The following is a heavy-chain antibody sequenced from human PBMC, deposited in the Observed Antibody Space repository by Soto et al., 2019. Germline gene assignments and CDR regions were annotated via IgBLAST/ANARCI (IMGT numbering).Heavy chain of an antibody. CDR1: GFTFSSYG. CDR2: IWYDGNNK. Sequence: GGSLRLSCAASGFTFSSYGMHWVRQAPGKGLEWVAVIWYDGNNKYYADSVKGRFTISRDNSKNTLYLQMNSLRAEDTAVYYCARGSSIVARPSDYFDYWGQGTLVTVSS. D-gene: IGHD6-6*01. J-gene: IGHJ4*02. V-gene: IGHV3-33*01. CDR3: ARGSSIVARPSDYFDY.